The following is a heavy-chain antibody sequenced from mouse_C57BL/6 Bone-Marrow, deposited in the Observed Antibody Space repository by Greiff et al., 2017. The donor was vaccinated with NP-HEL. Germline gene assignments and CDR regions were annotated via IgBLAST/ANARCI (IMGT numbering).Heavy chain of an antibody. CDR3: TTNDYDAWFAY. CDR1: GFNIKDDY. V-gene: IGHV14-4*01. D-gene: IGHD2-4*01. CDR2: IDPENGDT. Sequence: VHVKQSGAELVRPGASVKLSCTASGFNIKDDYMHWVKQRPEQGLEWIGWIDPENGDTEYASKFQGKATITADTSSNTAYLQLSSLTSEDTAVYYCTTNDYDAWFAYWGQGTLVTVSA. J-gene: IGHJ3*01.